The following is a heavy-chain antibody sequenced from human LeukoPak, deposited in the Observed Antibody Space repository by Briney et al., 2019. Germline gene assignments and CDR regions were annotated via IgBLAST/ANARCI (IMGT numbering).Heavy chain of an antibody. CDR2: MNPNSGNT. CDR1: GYTFTSYD. D-gene: IGHD1-26*01. CDR3: ARFRGATRYYYYMDV. Sequence: ASVKVSCKASGYTFTSYDINWARQATGQGLEWVGWMNPNSGNTGYAQKFQGRVTITRNTSISTAYMELSSLRSEDTAVYYCARFRGATRYYYYMDVWGKGTTVTVSS. J-gene: IGHJ6*03. V-gene: IGHV1-8*03.